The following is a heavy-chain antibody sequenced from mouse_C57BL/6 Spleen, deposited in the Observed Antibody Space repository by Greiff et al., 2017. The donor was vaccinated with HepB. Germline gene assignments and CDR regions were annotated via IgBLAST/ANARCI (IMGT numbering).Heavy chain of an antibody. CDR3: ARRGPYAPFAY. J-gene: IGHJ3*01. V-gene: IGHV1-55*01. CDR2: IYPGSGST. Sequence: QVQLQQPGAELVKPGASVKMSCKASGYTFTSYWITWVKQKPGRGLEWIGDIYPGSGSTNYNEKFKSKATLTVDTSSSTAYMQLSSLTSEDSAVYYCARRGPYAPFAYWGQGTLVTVSA. CDR1: GYTFTSYW. D-gene: IGHD1-1*01.